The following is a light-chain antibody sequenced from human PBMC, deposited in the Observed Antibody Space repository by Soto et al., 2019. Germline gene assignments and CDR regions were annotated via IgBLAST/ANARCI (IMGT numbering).Light chain of an antibody. Sequence: QSVLTQPAPVSGCPGQSISISWTGTSRDVGIYNLVSWYQLHPGKVPKLIIYEDTKRPSGISSRFSGSESGITAFLTISGLQAEDEADYYCCSYAGSSTYVFGTGTKVTVL. CDR1: SRDVGIYNL. V-gene: IGLV2-23*01. J-gene: IGLJ1*01. CDR2: EDT. CDR3: CSYAGSSTYV.